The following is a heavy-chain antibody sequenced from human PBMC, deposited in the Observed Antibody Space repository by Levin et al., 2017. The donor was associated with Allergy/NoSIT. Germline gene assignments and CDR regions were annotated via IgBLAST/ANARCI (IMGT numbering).Heavy chain of an antibody. CDR3: AAQIRYFDWFNPSDDAFDI. Sequence: SVKVSCKASGFTFTSSAVQWVRQARGQRLEWIGWIVVGSGNTNYAQKFQERVTITRDMSTSTAYMELSSLRSEDTAVYYCAAQIRYFDWFNPSDDAFDIWGQGTMVTVSS. V-gene: IGHV1-58*01. J-gene: IGHJ3*02. CDR2: IVVGSGNT. CDR1: GFTFTSSA. D-gene: IGHD3-9*01.